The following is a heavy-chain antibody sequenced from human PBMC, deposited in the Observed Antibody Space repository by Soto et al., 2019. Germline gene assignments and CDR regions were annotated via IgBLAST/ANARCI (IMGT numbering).Heavy chain of an antibody. V-gene: IGHV2-70*11. CDR3: ARSLLGELSLFLDY. J-gene: IGHJ4*02. Sequence: GSGPTLVNPTQTLTLTCTFSGFSLSTSGMCVSWIRQPPGKALEWLARIDWDDDKYYSTSLKTRLTISKDTSKNQVVLTMTNMDPVDTATYYFARSLLGELSLFLDYWGQGTLVTVSS. CDR2: IDWDDDK. CDR1: GFSLSTSGMC. D-gene: IGHD3-16*02.